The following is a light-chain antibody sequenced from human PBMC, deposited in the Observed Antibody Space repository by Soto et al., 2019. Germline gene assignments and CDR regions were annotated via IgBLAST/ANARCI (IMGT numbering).Light chain of an antibody. CDR3: TSYTSSSTYV. CDR2: EVS. V-gene: IGLV2-14*01. Sequence: QSALTQPASVSASPGQSITISCTGASSDVGDYNYVSWYQQHPGKAPKLMIYEVSNRPSGISNRFSGSKSGNTASLTISGLQAEDEADYYCTSYTSSSTYVFGTGTKLTVL. J-gene: IGLJ1*01. CDR1: SSDVGDYNY.